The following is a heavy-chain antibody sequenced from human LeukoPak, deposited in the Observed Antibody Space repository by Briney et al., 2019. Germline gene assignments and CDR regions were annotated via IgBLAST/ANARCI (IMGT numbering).Heavy chain of an antibody. CDR1: GFTFSSYG. V-gene: IGHV3-30*18. CDR2: ISYDGSNK. J-gene: IGHJ4*02. D-gene: IGHD6-19*01. Sequence: PGGSLRLSCAASGFTFSSYGMHWVRQAPGKGLEWVAVISYDGSNKYYADSVKGRFTISRDNSKNTLYLQMNSLRAEDTAVYYCAKGGPFSSGRSESDYWGQGTLVTVSS. CDR3: AKGGPFSSGRSESDY.